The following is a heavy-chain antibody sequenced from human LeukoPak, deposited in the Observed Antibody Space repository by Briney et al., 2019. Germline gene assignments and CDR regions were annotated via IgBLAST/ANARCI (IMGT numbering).Heavy chain of an antibody. CDR3: ATLTTVKTFDP. Sequence: PSQTLSLTCAVSGGSISSGGYSWSWIRQPPGKGLEWIGYIYHSGSTNYNPSLKSRVTISVDRSKNQFSLKLSSVSAADTAVYYCATLTTVKTFDPWGQGTLVTVSS. D-gene: IGHD4-11*01. J-gene: IGHJ5*02. CDR1: GGSISSGGYS. V-gene: IGHV4-30-2*01. CDR2: IYHSGST.